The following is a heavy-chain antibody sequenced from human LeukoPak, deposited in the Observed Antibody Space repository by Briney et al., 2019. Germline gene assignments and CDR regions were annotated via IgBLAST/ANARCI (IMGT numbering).Heavy chain of an antibody. D-gene: IGHD3-22*01. CDR1: GGSISSGGYY. CDR3: ARDYYDSSGYHLLGY. V-gene: IGHV4-31*03. CDR2: IYYSGST. J-gene: IGHJ4*02. Sequence: PSETLSLTCTVSGGSISSGGYYRSWIRQHPGTGREWIGYIYYSGSTYYNPSLKSRVTISVDTSKNQFSLKLSSVTAADTAVYYCARDYYDSSGYHLLGYWGQGTLVTVSS.